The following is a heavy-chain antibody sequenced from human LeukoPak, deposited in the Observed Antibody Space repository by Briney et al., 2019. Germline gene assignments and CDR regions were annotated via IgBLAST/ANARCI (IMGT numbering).Heavy chain of an antibody. J-gene: IGHJ4*02. D-gene: IGHD5-18*01. Sequence: SETLSLTCAVSGYSISSGYYWGWIRQPPGKGLDWIGSISHSGSTYYNPSLRSRVTISIDTSKNQFSLRLDSVTATDTAVYYCARVGGYSYGNYYFNYWGQGTLVTVSS. CDR3: ARVGGYSYGNYYFNY. CDR1: GYSISSGYY. CDR2: ISHSGST. V-gene: IGHV4-38-2*01.